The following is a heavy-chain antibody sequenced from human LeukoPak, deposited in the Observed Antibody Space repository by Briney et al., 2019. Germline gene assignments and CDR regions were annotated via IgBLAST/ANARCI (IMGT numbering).Heavy chain of an antibody. J-gene: IGHJ3*02. CDR1: GASISSYY. CDR3: ARFGSSTWYKGAFDI. CDR2: IYYAGST. D-gene: IGHD1-1*01. Sequence: PSETLSLTCTVPGASISSYYWSWIRQPPGKGLGWIWYIYYAGSTNCNTSPRSRVTISVDKSKTRFSLSLNYVPAADPAVYYCARFGSSTWYKGAFDIWGQGTMLSVAS. V-gene: IGHV4-59*12.